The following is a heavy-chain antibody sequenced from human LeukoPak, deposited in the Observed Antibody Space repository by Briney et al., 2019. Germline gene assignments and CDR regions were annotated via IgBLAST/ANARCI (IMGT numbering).Heavy chain of an antibody. J-gene: IGHJ4*02. D-gene: IGHD2-8*01. CDR3: ASSRVRVYYFDL. CDR2: ISPNSGAT. V-gene: IGHV1-2*02. Sequence: ASVQVSCKASVYTFTDYSMHWLRQAPGQGLEWMGWISPNSGATNYAQNFQGRVTMTRDTSISTAYMELSRLGPDDTAVYYCASSRVRVYYFDLWGQGTLVSVSS. CDR1: VYTFTDYS.